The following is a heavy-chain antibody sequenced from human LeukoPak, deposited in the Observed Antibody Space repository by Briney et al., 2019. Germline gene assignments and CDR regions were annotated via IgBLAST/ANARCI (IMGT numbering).Heavy chain of an antibody. CDR1: GFTFSSYS. CDR3: ARYLTSSGSHNAFDI. D-gene: IGHD1-26*01. J-gene: IGHJ3*02. CDR2: ISSSSSDI. V-gene: IGHV3-21*01. Sequence: PGGSLRLSCAASGFTFSSYSMNWVRQAPGKGLEWVSSISSSSSDIYYADSVKGRFTIYRDNAKNSLYLQMNSLRAEAMAVYYCARYLTSSGSHNAFDIWGQGTLVTVSS.